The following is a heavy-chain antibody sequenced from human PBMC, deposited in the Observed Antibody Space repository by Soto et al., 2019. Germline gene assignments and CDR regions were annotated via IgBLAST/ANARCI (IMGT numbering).Heavy chain of an antibody. CDR3: ARDLEVFIVHCRFYGIDV. Sequence: QVQLVESGGGVVQPGRSLRLSCAASGFTFSSHGRHWARQAPGKGLEWVAVIAYDGSNKYYADSVKGRFTISRDNSKNTLYLQMISLRAEDTVVYYCARDLEVFIVHCRFYGIDVWGQGTTVTVSS. J-gene: IGHJ6*02. CDR2: IAYDGSNK. V-gene: IGHV3-30*03. D-gene: IGHD2-15*01. CDR1: GFTFSSHG.